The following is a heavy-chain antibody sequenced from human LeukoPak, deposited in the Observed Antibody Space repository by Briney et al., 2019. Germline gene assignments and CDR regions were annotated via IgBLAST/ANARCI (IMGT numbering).Heavy chain of an antibody. J-gene: IGHJ4*02. V-gene: IGHV3-30*18. Sequence: GGSLRLSCAASGFTFSSYGMHWVRQAPGKGLEWVAVISYDGSNKYYADSVKGRFTISRDNSKNTLYLQMNSLRAEDTAVYYCAKDYLAYCGGDCYSIGFDYWGQGTLVTVSS. D-gene: IGHD2-21*02. CDR3: AKDYLAYCGGDCYSIGFDY. CDR2: ISYDGSNK. CDR1: GFTFSSYG.